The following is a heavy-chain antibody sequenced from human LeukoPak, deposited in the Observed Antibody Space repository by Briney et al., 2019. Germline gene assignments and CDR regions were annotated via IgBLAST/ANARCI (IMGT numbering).Heavy chain of an antibody. CDR2: INHSGST. Sequence: SETLSLTCAVYGGSFSGYYWSWIRQPPGKGLEWIGEINHSGSTYYNPSLKSRVTISVDTSKNQFSLKLSSVTAADTAVYYCASIRGYSYGYLGYYFDYWGQGTLVTVSS. J-gene: IGHJ4*02. D-gene: IGHD5-18*01. CDR1: GGSFSGYY. CDR3: ASIRGYSYGYLGYYFDY. V-gene: IGHV4-34*01.